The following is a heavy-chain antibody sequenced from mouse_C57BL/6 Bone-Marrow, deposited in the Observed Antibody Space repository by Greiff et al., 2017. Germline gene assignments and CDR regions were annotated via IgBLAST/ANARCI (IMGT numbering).Heavy chain of an antibody. V-gene: IGHV5-17*01. CDR3: AMRHYDYARYYAMDY. D-gene: IGHD2-4*01. J-gene: IGHJ4*01. CDR2: ISSGSSTI. CDR1: GFTFSDYG. Sequence: EVKLVESGGGLVKPGGSLKLSCAASGFTFSDYGMHWVRQAPEKGLEWVAYISSGSSTIYYADTVKGRFTISRDNAKNTLFLQMTSLRSEDTAMYYCAMRHYDYARYYAMDYWGQGTSVTVSS.